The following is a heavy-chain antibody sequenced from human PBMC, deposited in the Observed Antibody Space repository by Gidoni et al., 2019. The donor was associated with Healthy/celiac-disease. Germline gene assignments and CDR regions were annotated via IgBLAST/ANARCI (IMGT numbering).Heavy chain of an antibody. J-gene: IGHJ4*02. CDR1: GYTFTGYY. CDR2: INPNRGAT. V-gene: IGHV1-2*02. CDR3: ARGGSGSKIDY. D-gene: IGHD3-10*01. Sequence: QVQLVQSGAAVKKPGASVKVSCKASGYTFTGYYMHWVRQAPGQGREWMGWINPNRGATNNAQKFQGRVTMTRDTSISTAYMELSRLRSDDTAVYYCARGGSGSKIDYWGQGTLVTVSS.